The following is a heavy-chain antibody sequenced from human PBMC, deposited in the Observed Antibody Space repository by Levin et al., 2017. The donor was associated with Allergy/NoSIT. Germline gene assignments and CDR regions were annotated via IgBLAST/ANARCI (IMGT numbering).Heavy chain of an antibody. Sequence: HGESLKISCKGSGYTFTDYWIGWVRQMPGKGLEWMGVIHPGDSDIRYSPSFEGHVTISVDKSIGAAYLQWSSLKASDTAIYYCTRHDQTGILDYYFDYWGQGTLVTVSS. V-gene: IGHV5-51*01. J-gene: IGHJ4*02. CDR2: IHPGDSDI. CDR1: GYTFTDYW. CDR3: TRHDQTGILDYYFDY. D-gene: IGHD7-27*01.